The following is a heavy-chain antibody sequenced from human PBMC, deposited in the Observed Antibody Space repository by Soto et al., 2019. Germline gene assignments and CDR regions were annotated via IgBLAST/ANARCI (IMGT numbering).Heavy chain of an antibody. D-gene: IGHD3-10*01. CDR3: ARDDEYSGNGMDV. Sequence: QVQLVESGGGVVQPGRSLRLSCAASGFTFSNYGMHWVRQAPGKGLEWVAVILNDGSNRYHADYVKDRFTISRDNSKNMLYLQMNRLRAEDTAVYYCARDDEYSGNGMDVRGQGTTVTVS. CDR2: ILNDGSNR. J-gene: IGHJ6*02. CDR1: GFTFSNYG. V-gene: IGHV3-33*01.